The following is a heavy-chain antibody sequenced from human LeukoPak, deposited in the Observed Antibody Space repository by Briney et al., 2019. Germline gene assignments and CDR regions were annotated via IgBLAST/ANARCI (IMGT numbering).Heavy chain of an antibody. J-gene: IGHJ4*02. Sequence: SETLSLTCGVYGGSFSGYYYNWIRQSPGKGLEWIAEINHLGSTNYNPSLKSRVAISIDTSKSQFSLRLSSVTAADRAVYYCARGGYNIDWMKDAPDNWGQGTLVTVSS. V-gene: IGHV4-34*01. CDR2: INHLGST. CDR3: ARGGYNIDWMKDAPDN. CDR1: GGSFSGYY. D-gene: IGHD3-9*01.